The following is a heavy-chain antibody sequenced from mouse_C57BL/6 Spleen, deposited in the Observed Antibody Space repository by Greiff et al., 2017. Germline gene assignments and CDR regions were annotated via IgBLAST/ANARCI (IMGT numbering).Heavy chain of an antibody. V-gene: IGHV1-15*01. Sequence: VQLQQSGAELVRPGASVTLSCKASGYTFTDYEMHWVKQTPVHGLEWIGAIDPETGGTAYNQKFKGKAILTADKSSSTSYMERRSLTSEDSAVYYCTRAVAMCYWGQGTSVTVAS. CDR2: IDPETGGT. CDR3: TRAVAMCY. D-gene: IGHD6-1*01. CDR1: GYTFTDYE. J-gene: IGHJ4*01.